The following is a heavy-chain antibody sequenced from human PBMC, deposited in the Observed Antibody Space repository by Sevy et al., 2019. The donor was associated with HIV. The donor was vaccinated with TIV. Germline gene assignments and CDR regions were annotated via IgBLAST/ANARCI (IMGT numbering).Heavy chain of an antibody. Sequence: SLRLSCAASGFTFDDYGMRWIRQTPGKGLEWVSSISWNSGGIAYAASVKGRFTISRDNAKNSLYLQMNSLRAEDTALYYCVKDKESRVIIPAAMAFYGMDVWGQGTTVTVSS. CDR1: GFTFDDYG. V-gene: IGHV3-9*01. CDR3: VKDKESRVIIPAAMAFYGMDV. CDR2: ISWNSGGI. J-gene: IGHJ6*02. D-gene: IGHD2-2*01.